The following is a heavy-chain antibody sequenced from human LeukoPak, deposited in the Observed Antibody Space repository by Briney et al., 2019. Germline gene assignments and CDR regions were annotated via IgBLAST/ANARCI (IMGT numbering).Heavy chain of an antibody. CDR1: GLAFSDYW. J-gene: IGHJ4*02. CDR2: IKPDGSHQ. V-gene: IGHV3-7*03. Sequence: GGSLRLSCAASGLAFSDYWMSWVRQAPGKGLEWVANIKPDGSHQNYVDSVKGRFTISSDNSKNTLYLQMNSLRAEDTAIYYCAKDCNGGNCYIDYWGQGTLVTVAS. CDR3: AKDCNGGNCYIDY. D-gene: IGHD2-15*01.